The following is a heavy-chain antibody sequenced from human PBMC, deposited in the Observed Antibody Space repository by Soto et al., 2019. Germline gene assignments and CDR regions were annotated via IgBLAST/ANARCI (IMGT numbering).Heavy chain of an antibody. Sequence: QVQLVQSGAEVKKPGSSVKVSCKASGGTFSSYAISWVRQAPGQGLEWMGGIIPIFGTANYAQKFQGRVTITADASTRTAYMELGSLSFEDTAVYSCARVRVRFVECLGAGGWGQATLVSVSS. CDR2: IIPIFGTA. V-gene: IGHV1-69*12. CDR1: GGTFSSYA. CDR3: ARVRVRFVECLGAGG. J-gene: IGHJ4*02. D-gene: IGHD3-3*01.